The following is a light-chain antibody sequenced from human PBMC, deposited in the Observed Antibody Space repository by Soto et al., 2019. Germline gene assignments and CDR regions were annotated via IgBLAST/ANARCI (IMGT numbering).Light chain of an antibody. CDR3: CSYAGSTTWV. CDR2: EGS. V-gene: IGLV2-23*01. Sequence: QSALTQPASVSGSPGQSITISCTGTSSDVGGQKLVSWYQQHPGKAPKVLLYEGSERPSGVSDRFSGSKSGNTASLTISGLQAEYEADYYCCSYAGSTTWVFGGGTKLTVL. J-gene: IGLJ3*02. CDR1: SSDVGGQKL.